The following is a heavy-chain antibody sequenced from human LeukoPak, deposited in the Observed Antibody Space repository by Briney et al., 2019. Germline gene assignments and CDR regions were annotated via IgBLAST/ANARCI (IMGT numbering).Heavy chain of an antibody. CDR1: GFTFSSYW. Sequence: GGSLRLSCAASGFTFSSYWMHWVRQGPGKGLVWVSRTNYDGSSTNYADSVKGRLTISRDNARNSLYLQMNSLRAEDTAVYYCAGSGSYYNVDYWGQGTLVTVSS. D-gene: IGHD3-10*01. CDR3: AGSGSYYNVDY. V-gene: IGHV3-74*01. CDR2: TNYDGSST. J-gene: IGHJ4*02.